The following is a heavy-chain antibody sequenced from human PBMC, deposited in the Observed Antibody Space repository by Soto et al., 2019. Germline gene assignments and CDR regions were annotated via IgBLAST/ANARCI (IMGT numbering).Heavy chain of an antibody. CDR2: ISSSSGTI. CDR1: GFTYSNYE. Sequence: PGGSLRLSCAASGFTYSNYEMNWVRQAPGKGLEWVSYISSSSGTIYYADSVKGRFTISRDNAKNSVYLQMDSLRVEDTAVYYCARSPFLECNWAQGTLVTVS. D-gene: IGHD3-3*02. CDR3: ARSPFLECN. J-gene: IGHJ4*02. V-gene: IGHV3-48*03.